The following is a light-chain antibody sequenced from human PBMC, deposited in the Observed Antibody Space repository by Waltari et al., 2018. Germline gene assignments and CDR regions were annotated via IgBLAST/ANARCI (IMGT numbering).Light chain of an antibody. CDR1: SSDIGRHNY. J-gene: IGLJ2*01. CDR3: SSYTNSGNVV. Sequence: QSALTQPASVSGSPGQAITISCTGTSSDIGRHNYVSWYQQHPGKAPKLVISEVSNRPSGVSNRFSGSKSGNTAALTISGLQAEDGAHYYCSSYTNSGNVVFGGGTKLTVL. CDR2: EVS. V-gene: IGLV2-14*01.